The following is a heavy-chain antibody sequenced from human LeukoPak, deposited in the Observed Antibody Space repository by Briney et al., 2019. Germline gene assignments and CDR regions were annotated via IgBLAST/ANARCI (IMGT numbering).Heavy chain of an antibody. J-gene: IGHJ4*02. D-gene: IGHD3-22*01. Sequence: ASVKVSCKASGYTFTSYGISWVRQAPGQGLEWMGWISAYNGNTSYAQKLQGRVTMTTDPSTSTAYMERRSLRSDDTAVYYCARESVDYYDTQRYYFDYWGQGTLVTVSS. CDR2: ISAYNGNT. CDR3: ARESVDYYDTQRYYFDY. CDR1: GYTFTSYG. V-gene: IGHV1-18*01.